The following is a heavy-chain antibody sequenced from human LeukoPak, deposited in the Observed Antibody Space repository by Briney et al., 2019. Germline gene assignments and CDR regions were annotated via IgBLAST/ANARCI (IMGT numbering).Heavy chain of an antibody. CDR1: GFTFSSYS. CDR3: ARSIAYFDY. D-gene: IGHD3-16*02. CDR2: ISSSSSYI. J-gene: IGHJ4*02. Sequence: PGGSLRLSCAASGFTFSSYSMNWVRQAPGKGLEWVSSISSSSSYIHYADSVKGRFTISRDNAKNSLYLQMNSLRAEDTAVYYCARSIAYFDYWGQGTLVTVSS. V-gene: IGHV3-21*01.